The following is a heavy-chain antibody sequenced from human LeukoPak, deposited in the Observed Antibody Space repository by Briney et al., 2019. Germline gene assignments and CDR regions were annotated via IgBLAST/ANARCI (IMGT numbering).Heavy chain of an antibody. D-gene: IGHD6-19*01. CDR3: ARGGSGWSDYYFDY. Sequence: PSQTLSLTCTVSGGSISSGSYYWSWIRQPAGKGLEWIGRIYTSGSTNYNPSLKSRVTISVDTSKNQFSLKLSSVTAADTAVYYCARGGSGWSDYYFDYWGQGTLVTVSS. J-gene: IGHJ4*02. CDR2: IYTSGST. V-gene: IGHV4-61*02. CDR1: GGSISSGSYY.